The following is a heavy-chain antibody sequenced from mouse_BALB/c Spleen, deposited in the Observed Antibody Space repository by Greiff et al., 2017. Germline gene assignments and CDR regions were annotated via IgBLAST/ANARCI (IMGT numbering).Heavy chain of an antibody. CDR2: IRLKSNNYAT. CDR1: GFTFSNYW. CDR3: TRYYYGRGMDY. J-gene: IGHJ4*01. Sequence: EVKLEESGGGLVQPGGSMKLSCVASGFTFSNYWMNWVRQSPEKGLEWVAEIRLKSNNYATHYAESVKGRFTISRDDSKSSVYLQMNNLRAEDTGIYYCTRYYYGRGMDYWGQGTSVTVSS. V-gene: IGHV6-6*02. D-gene: IGHD1-1*01.